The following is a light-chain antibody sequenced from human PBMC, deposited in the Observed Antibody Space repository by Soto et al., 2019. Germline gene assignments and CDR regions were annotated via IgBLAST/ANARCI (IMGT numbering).Light chain of an antibody. V-gene: IGLV2-23*01. J-gene: IGLJ1*01. Sequence: RNDVGNYNLVSWYQQSPGKAPKLLIYEDSKRPSGVSNRFSGSKSGDTASLTISGLQTEDEADYYCCSYTGATTAYVFGTGTRSPS. CDR1: RNDVGNYNL. CDR3: CSYTGATTAYV. CDR2: EDS.